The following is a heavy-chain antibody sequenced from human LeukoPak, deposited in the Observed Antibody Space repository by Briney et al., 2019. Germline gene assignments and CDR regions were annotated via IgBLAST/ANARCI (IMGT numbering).Heavy chain of an antibody. CDR1: GYTFTGYY. V-gene: IGHV1-2*02. CDR2: INPNSGGT. D-gene: IGHD4-17*01. J-gene: IGHJ6*03. CDR3: ARVTTYYYYYMDV. Sequence: ASVKVSCKASGYTFTGYYMHWVRQAPGQGLEWMGWINPNSGGTNYAQKFQGRVTMTRDTSISTAYMELSSLRSEDTAVYYCARVTTYYYYYMDVWGKGTTVTVSS.